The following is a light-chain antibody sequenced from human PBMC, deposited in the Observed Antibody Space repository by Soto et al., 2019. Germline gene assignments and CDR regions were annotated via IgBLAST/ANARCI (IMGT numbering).Light chain of an antibody. CDR3: QQYNDWPLT. J-gene: IGKJ4*01. V-gene: IGKV3-15*01. Sequence: EIVMTQSPATLSVSPGERATISCRASQRVSSNLAWYQQKPGQAPRLLIYGASTRATDIPAKFSGSGSGTEFSLTISSLQSEDFALYYCQQYNDWPLTFGGGTKVEIK. CDR2: GAS. CDR1: QRVSSN.